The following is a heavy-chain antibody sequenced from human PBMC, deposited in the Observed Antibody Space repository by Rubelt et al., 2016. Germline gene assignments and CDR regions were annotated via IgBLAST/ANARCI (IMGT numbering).Heavy chain of an antibody. V-gene: IGHV3-66*04. J-gene: IGHJ4*02. Sequence: EVQLVESGGGLIQPGGSLRLSCAASGFTFSSYAMSWVRQAPGGGLEWVSLVHPGGTTFYADSLRGRLAFSRDDFKKTLFLQMNSLGFEDTAVYYCVRLRWGLFASDDYWGQGTLVTVSS. CDR3: VRLRWGLFASDDY. CDR2: VHPGGTT. D-gene: IGHD2-8*01. CDR1: GFTFSSYA.